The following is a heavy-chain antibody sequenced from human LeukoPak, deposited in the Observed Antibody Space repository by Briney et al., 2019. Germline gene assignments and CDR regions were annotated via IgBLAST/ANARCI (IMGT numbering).Heavy chain of an antibody. CDR2: IIPILGIA. J-gene: IGHJ4*02. Sequence: SVKVSCKASGYTFTGYYMHWVRQAPGQGLEWMGRIIPILGIANYAQKFQGRVTITADKSTSTAYMELSSLRSEDTAVYYCARGDYGGKDWGQGTLVTVSS. CDR1: GYTFTGYY. D-gene: IGHD4-23*01. V-gene: IGHV1-69*04. CDR3: ARGDYGGKD.